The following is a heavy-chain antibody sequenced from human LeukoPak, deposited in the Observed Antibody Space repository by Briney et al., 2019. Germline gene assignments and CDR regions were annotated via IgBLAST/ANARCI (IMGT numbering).Heavy chain of an antibody. CDR2: IIPIFGTA. Sequence: GASVKVSCKASGGTFSSYAISWVRQAPGQGLEWMGGIIPIFGTANYAQKFQGRVTITADESTSTAYMELSSLRSEDTAVYYCARDRRGGYCSSTSCGQGPYYYMDVWGKGTTVTVSS. CDR1: GGTFSSYA. V-gene: IGHV1-69*13. D-gene: IGHD2-2*01. CDR3: ARDRRGGYCSSTSCGQGPYYYMDV. J-gene: IGHJ6*03.